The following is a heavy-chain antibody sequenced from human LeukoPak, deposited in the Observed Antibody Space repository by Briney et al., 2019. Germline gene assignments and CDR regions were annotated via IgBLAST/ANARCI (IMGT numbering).Heavy chain of an antibody. V-gene: IGHV4-34*01. CDR3: ARLEMATAIDY. CDR1: GGSFSGYY. CDR2: INHSGST. J-gene: IGHJ4*02. Sequence: KPSETLPLTRAVYGGSFSGYYWSWIRQPPGKGLEWIGEINHSGSTNYNPSLKSRVTISVDTSKNQFSLKLSSVTAADTAVYYCARLEMATAIDYWGQGTLVTVSS. D-gene: IGHD5-24*01.